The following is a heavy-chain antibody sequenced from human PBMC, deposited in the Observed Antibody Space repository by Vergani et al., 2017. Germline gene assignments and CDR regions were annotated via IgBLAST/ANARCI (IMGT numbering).Heavy chain of an antibody. V-gene: IGHV4-34*01. CDR2: INHSGST. J-gene: IGHJ5*02. CDR3: GSCSGGSANTTNNWLEA. CDR1: GGSFSGYY. Sequence: QVQLQQWGAGLLKPSETLSLTCAVYGGSFSGYYWSWIRQPPGKGLEWIGEINHSGSTNYNPSLKSRVTISVDTSKNQFTLKLSSENAADTAEYYCGSCSGGSANTTNNWLEAGGEGTMVTVSS. D-gene: IGHD2-15*01.